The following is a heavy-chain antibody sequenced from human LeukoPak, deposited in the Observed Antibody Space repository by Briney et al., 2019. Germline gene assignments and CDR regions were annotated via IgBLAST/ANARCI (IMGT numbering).Heavy chain of an antibody. J-gene: IGHJ4*02. V-gene: IGHV4-30-2*01. CDR3: ASSLSGAYYFDY. D-gene: IGHD2-15*01. CDR2: IYHSGST. CDR1: GGSISSGGYS. Sequence: SQTLSLTCAVSGGSISSGGYSWSWIRQPPGKGLEWIGYIYHSGSTYYNPSLKSRVTISVDRSKNQFSLKLSSVTAADTAVYYCASSLSGAYYFDYWGQRTLVTVSS.